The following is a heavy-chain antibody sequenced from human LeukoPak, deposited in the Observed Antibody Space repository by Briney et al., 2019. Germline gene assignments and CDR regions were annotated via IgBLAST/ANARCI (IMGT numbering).Heavy chain of an antibody. V-gene: IGHV4-30-2*01. CDR1: GGSTSSGGYS. CDR3: ARGGGRYDGFDY. Sequence: SETLSLTCAVSGGSTSSGGYSWSWIRQPPGKGLEWIGYIYHSGSTYYNPSLKSRVTISVDRSKNQFSLKLSSVTAADTAVYYCARGGGRYDGFDYWGQGTLVTVSS. D-gene: IGHD3-16*01. CDR2: IYHSGST. J-gene: IGHJ4*02.